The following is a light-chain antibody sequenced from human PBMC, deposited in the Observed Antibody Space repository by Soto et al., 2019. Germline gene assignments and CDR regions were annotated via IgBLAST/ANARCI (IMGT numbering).Light chain of an antibody. Sequence: QSVLTQSPSASASLGASVKHTCTLSSGHSSYAIAWHQQQPEKGPRYLMKLNSDGSHSKGDGIPDRFSGSSSGAERYLTISSLQSEDEADYYCQTWGTGVVFGGGTKLTVL. CDR2: LNSDGSH. J-gene: IGLJ2*01. V-gene: IGLV4-69*01. CDR1: SGHSSYA. CDR3: QTWGTGVV.